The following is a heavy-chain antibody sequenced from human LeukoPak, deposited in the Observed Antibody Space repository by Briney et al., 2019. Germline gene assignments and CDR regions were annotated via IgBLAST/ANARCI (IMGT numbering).Heavy chain of an antibody. D-gene: IGHD6-13*01. CDR1: GFTFSSYA. CDR2: ISGSGGST. J-gene: IGHJ4*02. Sequence: GGSLRLSCAASGFTFSSYAMSWVRQAPGKGLEWVSAISGSGGSTYYADSVKGRFTISRDNSKNTLYLQMNSLRAEDTAVYYCAGLRGRYSSSWALGYWGQGTLVTVSS. CDR3: AGLRGRYSSSWALGY. V-gene: IGHV3-23*01.